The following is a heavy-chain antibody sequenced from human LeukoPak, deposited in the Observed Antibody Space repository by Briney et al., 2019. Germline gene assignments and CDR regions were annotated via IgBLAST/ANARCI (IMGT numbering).Heavy chain of an antibody. CDR2: IWYDGSNK. CDR1: GFTFGSYG. V-gene: IGHV3-33*06. Sequence: GGSLRLSCAASGFTFGSYGMHWVRQAPGKGLEWVAVIWYDGSNKYYADSVRGRFTISRDNSKSTLYLQMNSLRAEDTAVYYCAKDLAAAGTYWGQGTLVTVSS. CDR3: AKDLAAAGTY. D-gene: IGHD6-13*01. J-gene: IGHJ4*02.